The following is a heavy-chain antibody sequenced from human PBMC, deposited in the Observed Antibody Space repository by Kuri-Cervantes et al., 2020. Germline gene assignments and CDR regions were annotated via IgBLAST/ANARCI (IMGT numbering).Heavy chain of an antibody. CDR2: INSDGSST. CDR1: GFTFSSYW. D-gene: IGHD7-27*01. V-gene: IGHV3-74*01. J-gene: IGHJ3*02. CDR3: AKSSGTGEVNDAFDI. Sequence: GESLKISCAASGFTFSSYWMHWVRQAPGKGLVWVSRINSDGSSTSYADSVKGRFTISRDNAKNTLYLQMNSLRAEDTAVYYCAKSSGTGEVNDAFDIWGQGTMVTVSS.